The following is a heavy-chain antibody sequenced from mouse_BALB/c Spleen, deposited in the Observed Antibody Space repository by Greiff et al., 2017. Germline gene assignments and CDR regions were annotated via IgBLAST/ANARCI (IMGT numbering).Heavy chain of an antibody. J-gene: IGHJ3*02. CDR2: INPGSGGT. V-gene: IGHV1-54*01. CDR3: ARVGDYGSGY. D-gene: IGHD1-1*01. Sequence: VKLQESGAELVRPGTSVKVSCKASGYAFTNYLIEWVKQRPGQGLEWIGVINPGSGGTNYNEKFKGKATLTADKSSSTAYMQLSSLTSDDSAVYYCARVGDYGSGYWGQGTLVTVSA. CDR1: GYAFTNYL.